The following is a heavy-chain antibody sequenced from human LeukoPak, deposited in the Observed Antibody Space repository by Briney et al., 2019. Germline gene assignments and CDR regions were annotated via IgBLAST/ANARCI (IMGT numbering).Heavy chain of an antibody. V-gene: IGHV1-2*02. D-gene: IGHD3-22*01. CDR1: GYTFTGYY. CDR3: ARQPGGDNYDSSGIEAFDI. Sequence: ASVKVSCKASGYTFTGYYMHWVRQAPGQGLECMGWIHPNSGGTNYAQKFQGRVTMTRDTSISTAYMELSRLRSDDTAVYYCARQPGGDNYDSSGIEAFDIWGQGTMVTVSS. CDR2: IHPNSGGT. J-gene: IGHJ3*02.